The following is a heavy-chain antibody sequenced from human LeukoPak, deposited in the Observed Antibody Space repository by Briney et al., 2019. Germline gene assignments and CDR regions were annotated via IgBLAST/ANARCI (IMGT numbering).Heavy chain of an antibody. CDR2: ISFDGNNK. CDR1: GFTFSSYA. CDR3: ARELVVTAGDHYYYGMDV. D-gene: IGHD2-8*02. J-gene: IGHJ6*02. Sequence: PGGSLRLSCAASGFTFSSYAIHWVRQGPGKGLEWVAVISFDGNNKYYADSVKGRFTISRDNSKNTLSLQMNSLRAEDTAVYYCARELVVTAGDHYYYGMDVWGQGTTVTVSS. V-gene: IGHV3-30*14.